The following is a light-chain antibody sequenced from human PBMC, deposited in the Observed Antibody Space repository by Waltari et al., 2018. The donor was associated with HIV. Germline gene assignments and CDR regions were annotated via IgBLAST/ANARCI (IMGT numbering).Light chain of an antibody. CDR1: SSDIGAGFD. CDR3: QSYGGSLTGWV. J-gene: IGLJ3*02. Sequence: QSVLTQPPSVSGAPGQRVTISCTGSSSDIGAGFDVHWYQQLPGTAPKLLIYANNNRPSGVPDRFSGSKSGTSASLAITGLQADDEAVYYCQSYGGSLTGWVFGGGTKLTVL. CDR2: ANN. V-gene: IGLV1-40*01.